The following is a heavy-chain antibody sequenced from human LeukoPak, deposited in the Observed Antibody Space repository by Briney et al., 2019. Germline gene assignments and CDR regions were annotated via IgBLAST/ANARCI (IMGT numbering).Heavy chain of an antibody. D-gene: IGHD1-26*01. CDR2: ISYDGSNK. J-gene: IGHJ4*02. V-gene: IGHV3-30*18. Sequence: GGSLRLSCAASGFTFSSYGMHWVRQAPGKGLEWVAVISYDGSNKYYADSVKGRFTISRDDSRNTLYLQMNSLRGDDTAVYYCAKDVGKWESLHFFDYWGQGTLVTVSS. CDR3: AKDVGKWESLHFFDY. CDR1: GFTFSSYG.